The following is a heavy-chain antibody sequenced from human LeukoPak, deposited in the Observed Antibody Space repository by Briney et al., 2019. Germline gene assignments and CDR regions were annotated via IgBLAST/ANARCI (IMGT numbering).Heavy chain of an antibody. CDR1: GGSISSYY. CDR3: AREPGSPGDHWFDP. J-gene: IGHJ5*02. D-gene: IGHD7-27*01. Sequence: SETLSLTCTVSGGSISSYYWSRIRQPAGRGLEWIGRIYTSGSTNYNPSLKSRVTMSVDTSKNQFSLKLSSVTAADTAVYYCAREPGSPGDHWFDPWGQGTLVTVSS. CDR2: IYTSGST. V-gene: IGHV4-4*07.